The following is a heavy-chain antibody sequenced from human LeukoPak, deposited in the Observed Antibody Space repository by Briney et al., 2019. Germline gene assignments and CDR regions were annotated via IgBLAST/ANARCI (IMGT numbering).Heavy chain of an antibody. D-gene: IGHD6-13*01. CDR3: AKVSGYSSRRYDAFDI. CDR1: GFTVSSNY. Sequence: GGSLRLSCAASGFTVSSNYMSWVRQAPGKGLEWVSVIYSGGSTYYADSLKGRFTISRDNSKNTLYLQMNSLRAEDTAVYYCAKVSGYSSRRYDAFDIWGQGTMVTVSS. CDR2: IYSGGST. V-gene: IGHV3-53*01. J-gene: IGHJ3*02.